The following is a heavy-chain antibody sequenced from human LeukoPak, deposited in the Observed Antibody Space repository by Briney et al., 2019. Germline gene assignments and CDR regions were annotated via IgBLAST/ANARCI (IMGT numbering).Heavy chain of an antibody. Sequence: SETLSLTCTVSGGSISDYYWSWVRQPVGKGLEWIGYIYYSGSTNYNPSLKSRVTISVDTSKNQFSLKLSSVTAADTAVYYCARARYIGLSDYWGQGTLVTVSS. D-gene: IGHD5-18*01. CDR3: ARARYIGLSDY. CDR2: IYYSGST. J-gene: IGHJ4*02. CDR1: GGSISDYY. V-gene: IGHV4-59*08.